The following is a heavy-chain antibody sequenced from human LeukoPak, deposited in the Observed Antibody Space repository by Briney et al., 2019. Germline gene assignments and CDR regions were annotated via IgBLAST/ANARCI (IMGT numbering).Heavy chain of an antibody. J-gene: IGHJ3*02. Sequence: SVKVSCKASGGTFSSYAISWVRQAPGQGLEWMGGIIPIFGTANYAQKFQGRVTITADESTSTAYMELSSPRSEDTAVYYCARGVRYLDAFDIWGQGTMVTVSS. CDR2: IIPIFGTA. D-gene: IGHD2/OR15-2a*01. V-gene: IGHV1-69*13. CDR1: GGTFSSYA. CDR3: ARGVRYLDAFDI.